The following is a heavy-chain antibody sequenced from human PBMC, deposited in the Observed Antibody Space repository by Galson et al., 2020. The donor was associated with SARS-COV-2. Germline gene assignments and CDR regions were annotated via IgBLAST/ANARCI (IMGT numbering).Heavy chain of an antibody. CDR1: GYTFTNYG. J-gene: IGHJ4*02. CDR3: AKGGSGITWYFVDW. V-gene: IGHV3-30*02. CDR2: IRYDGSDD. D-gene: IGHD6-13*01. Sequence: LRLSCAASGYTFTNYGMHWVRQAPGKGLEWVAFIRYDGSDDFYGDSVKGRFTISRDNFKNTLYLQMNSLRPEDSGVYYCAKGGSGITWYFVDWWGQGTLVTVSS.